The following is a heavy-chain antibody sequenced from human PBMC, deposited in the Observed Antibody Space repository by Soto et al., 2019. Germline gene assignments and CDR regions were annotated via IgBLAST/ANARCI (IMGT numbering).Heavy chain of an antibody. V-gene: IGHV4-34*01. CDR3: ARKVWTGYYYYGMDV. D-gene: IGHD1-1*01. Sequence: SETLSLTCAVYGGSFSGYYWSWIRQPPGKGLEWIGEINHSGSTNYNPSLKSRATISVDTSKNQFSLKLSSVTAADTAVYYCARKVWTGYYYYGMDVWGQGTTVTVSS. J-gene: IGHJ6*02. CDR1: GGSFSGYY. CDR2: INHSGST.